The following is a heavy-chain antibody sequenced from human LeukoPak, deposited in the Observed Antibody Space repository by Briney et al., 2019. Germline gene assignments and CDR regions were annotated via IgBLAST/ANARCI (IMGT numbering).Heavy chain of an antibody. CDR3: AELGITMIGGV. CDR1: GFTLNSYV. CDR2: ISGPGRTT. Sequence: GGSLRLSCVASGFTLNSYVMSWVRQAPGKGLEWVSGISGPGRTTYYADSVKGRFTISRDNSKNTLYLQMNSLRAEDTAVYYCAELGITMIGGVWGKGTTVTISS. J-gene: IGHJ6*04. D-gene: IGHD3-10*02. V-gene: IGHV3-23*01.